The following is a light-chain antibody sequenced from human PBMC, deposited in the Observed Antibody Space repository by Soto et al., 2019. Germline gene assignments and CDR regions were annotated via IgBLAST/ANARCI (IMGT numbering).Light chain of an antibody. V-gene: IGKV1-5*03. Sequence: DIQMTQSPSTLSASVGDRVTITCRASQNISRWLAWYQQKPGKAPNLLIYKASNLESGVPSRFSGSGSGTDFTLTLTSLQPDDFATYYCQQYNDMYTFGRGTKLEI. CDR2: KAS. CDR1: QNISRW. J-gene: IGKJ2*01. CDR3: QQYNDMYT.